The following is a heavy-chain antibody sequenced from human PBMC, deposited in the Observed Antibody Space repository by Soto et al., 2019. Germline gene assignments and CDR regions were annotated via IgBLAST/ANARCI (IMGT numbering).Heavy chain of an antibody. J-gene: IGHJ4*02. Sequence: ASVKVSCKASGGTFSSYTISWVRQAPGQGLEWMGRIIPILGIANYAQKFQGRVTITADKSTSTAYMELSSLRSEDTAVYYCERDPDYDSSGYYVDYWGQGTLVTVSS. CDR1: GGTFSSYT. CDR2: IIPILGIA. D-gene: IGHD3-22*01. V-gene: IGHV1-69*04. CDR3: ERDPDYDSSGYYVDY.